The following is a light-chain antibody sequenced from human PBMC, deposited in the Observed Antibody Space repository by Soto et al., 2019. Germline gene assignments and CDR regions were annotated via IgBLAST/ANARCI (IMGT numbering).Light chain of an antibody. CDR2: DAS. CDR3: ERRRNWPPTP. Sequence: EIVLTQSPATLSLSPGERATLSCRASQSVSSYLAWYQQKPGQAPRLLIYDASNRATGIPARCSGSGSGTAFPPPLSTLGLKVFAVFSGERRRNWPPTPFGKGTRLEFK. J-gene: IGKJ5*01. CDR1: QSVSSY. V-gene: IGKV3-11*01.